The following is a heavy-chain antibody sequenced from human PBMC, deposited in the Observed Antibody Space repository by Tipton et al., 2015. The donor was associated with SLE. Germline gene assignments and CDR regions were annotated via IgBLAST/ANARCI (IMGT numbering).Heavy chain of an antibody. D-gene: IGHD6-19*01. CDR3: ARPGYSSGWYEGQNWFDP. CDR1: GGSISSSGYY. J-gene: IGHJ5*02. Sequence: TLSLTCTVSGGSISSSGYYWGWIRQPPGKGLEWIGTISYSGGTYYNPSLKSRVTISVDTSKNQFSLKLRSVTAADTAVYYCARPGYSSGWYEGQNWFDPWGQGTLVTVSS. V-gene: IGHV4-39*01. CDR2: ISYSGGT.